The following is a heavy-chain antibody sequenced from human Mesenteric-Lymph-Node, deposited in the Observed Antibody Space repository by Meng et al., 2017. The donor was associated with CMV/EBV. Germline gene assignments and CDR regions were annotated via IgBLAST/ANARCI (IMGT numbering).Heavy chain of an antibody. CDR2: IYWDDEK. Sequence: CSGFSVSTSGVGVGWFRQPPGRALEWLALIYWDDEKRYSPSLKSRLTITKDTSKNQVVLTMTNMDPVDTATYYCAHSGYSYAYSDYWGQGTLVTVSS. V-gene: IGHV2-5*02. CDR3: AHSGYSYAYSDY. J-gene: IGHJ4*02. CDR1: GFSVSTSGVG. D-gene: IGHD5-18*01.